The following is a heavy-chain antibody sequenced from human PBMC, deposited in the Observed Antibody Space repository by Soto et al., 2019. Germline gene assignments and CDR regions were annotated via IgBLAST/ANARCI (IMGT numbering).Heavy chain of an antibody. CDR2: MYSDGKT. Sequence: GGSLSLSFATSGFVCSRNYIHWVRQAPGKGLEWVSVMYSDGKTYYAESVKGRFTISRDNSKSTVFLHMKSLRAEDTAVYYCARSPYCGTECNSGYLDFWGQGSLVTVSS. V-gene: IGHV3-53*01. CDR3: ARSPYCGTECNSGYLDF. J-gene: IGHJ4*02. D-gene: IGHD2-21*01. CDR1: GFVCSRNY.